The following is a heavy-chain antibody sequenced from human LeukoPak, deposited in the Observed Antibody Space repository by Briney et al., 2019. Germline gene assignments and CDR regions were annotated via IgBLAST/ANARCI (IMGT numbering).Heavy chain of an antibody. J-gene: IGHJ5*02. V-gene: IGHV4-59*08. D-gene: IGHD3-10*01. CDR1: GGSISSYY. Sequence: PSETLSLTCTVSGGSISSYYWSWIRQPPGKGLEWIGYIYYSGSTNYNPSLKSRVTISVDTSKNQFSLKLSSVTAADTAVYYCARFEPGERITMVRGVPGDWFDPWGQGTLVTVSS. CDR2: IYYSGST. CDR3: ARFEPGERITMVRGVPGDWFDP.